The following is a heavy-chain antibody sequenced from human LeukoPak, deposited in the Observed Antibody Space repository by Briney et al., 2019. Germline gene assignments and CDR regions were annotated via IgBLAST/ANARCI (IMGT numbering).Heavy chain of an antibody. J-gene: IGHJ4*02. CDR1: GFTFSRYW. CDR3: ARGESWAFDY. D-gene: IGHD1-26*01. V-gene: IGHV3-7*05. Sequence: PGGSLTLSCAASGFTFSRYWMSWVRQAPGKGLEWVDNIKQDGSEEYYVDSVKGRFTVSRDNAKNSLYLQMNSLRAEDTAVYYCARGESWAFDYWGQGTLVTVSS. CDR2: IKQDGSEE.